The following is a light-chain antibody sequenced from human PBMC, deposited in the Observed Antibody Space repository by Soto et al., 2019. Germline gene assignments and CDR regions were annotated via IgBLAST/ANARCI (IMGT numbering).Light chain of an antibody. Sequence: EIALTQSPATLSLSPGERATLSCRASQSASSYLAWYQQKPGQPPRLLIYDASNRATGVPARFSGSGSGTDFTLTISSLEPEDFALYYCQQRSNWPMTFGGGTKVEIK. CDR1: QSASSY. CDR3: QQRSNWPMT. J-gene: IGKJ4*01. CDR2: DAS. V-gene: IGKV3-11*01.